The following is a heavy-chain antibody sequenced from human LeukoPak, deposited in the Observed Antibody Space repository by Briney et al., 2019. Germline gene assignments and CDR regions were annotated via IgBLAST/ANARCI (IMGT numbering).Heavy chain of an antibody. V-gene: IGHV3-30*02. Sequence: GGSLRLSCAASGFTFSSYGMHWVRQAPGKGLEWVAFIRYDGSNKYYADSVKGRFTISRDSSKNTLYLQMNSLRAEDTAVYYCARVMGRYCSSTSCYVDYWGQGTLVTVSS. D-gene: IGHD2-2*01. CDR2: IRYDGSNK. J-gene: IGHJ4*02. CDR1: GFTFSSYG. CDR3: ARVMGRYCSSTSCYVDY.